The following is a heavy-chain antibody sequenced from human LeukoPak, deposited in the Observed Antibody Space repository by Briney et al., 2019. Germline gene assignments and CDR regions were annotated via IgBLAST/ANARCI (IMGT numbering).Heavy chain of an antibody. V-gene: IGHV6-1*01. Sequence: SQTLSLTCAISGDSFSSNSAAWTWIRQSPSRGLEWLGRTYYRSKWYNGYALSVKSRITINPDTSKNQFALQLNSVTPEDTAVYYCARNNNGYIDSWGQGTLVTVSS. CDR1: GDSFSSNSAA. D-gene: IGHD2-8*01. J-gene: IGHJ4*02. CDR2: TYYRSKWYN. CDR3: ARNNNGYIDS.